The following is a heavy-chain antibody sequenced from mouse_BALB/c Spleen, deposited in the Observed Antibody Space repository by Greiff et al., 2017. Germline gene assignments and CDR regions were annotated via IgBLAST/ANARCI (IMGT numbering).Heavy chain of an antibody. D-gene: IGHD1-1*01. J-gene: IGHJ2*01. CDR1: GFTFSSYA. V-gene: IGHV5-12-1*01. Sequence: EVKVVESGGGLVKPGGSLKLSCAASGFTFSSYAMSWVRQSPEKRLEWVAYISSGGGSTYYPDTVKGRFTISRDNAKNTLYLQMSSLKSEDTAMYYCARHYYGSSYYFDYWGQGTTLTVSS. CDR2: ISSGGGST. CDR3: ARHYYGSSYYFDY.